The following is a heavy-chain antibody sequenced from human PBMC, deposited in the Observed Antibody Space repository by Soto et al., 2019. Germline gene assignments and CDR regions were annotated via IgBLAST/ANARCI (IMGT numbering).Heavy chain of an antibody. J-gene: IGHJ3*02. CDR3: ARGGYSYGLVVDAFDI. CDR1: RFTFSSYW. V-gene: IGHV3-74*01. D-gene: IGHD5-18*01. Sequence: GGSLRLSCAASRFTFSSYWMHWVRQAPGEGLVWVSRINGDGSDTGYADSVKGRFTISRDNAKNSLYLQMNSLRAEDTAVYYCARGGYSYGLVVDAFDIWGQGTMVTVSS. CDR2: INGDGSDT.